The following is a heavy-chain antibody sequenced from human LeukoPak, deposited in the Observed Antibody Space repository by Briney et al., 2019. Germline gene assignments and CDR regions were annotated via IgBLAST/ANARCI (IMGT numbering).Heavy chain of an antibody. Sequence: GRSLRLSCAASGFTFRSYAMHWVRQAPGKGLAWVALISYDGNNKYYADSVKGRFTISRDNSKNTLSLQMNSLRTEDTALYYCARETGSGWYFLDYWGQGTLVTVSS. CDR1: GFTFRSYA. V-gene: IGHV3-30-3*01. CDR2: ISYDGNNK. CDR3: ARETGSGWYFLDY. J-gene: IGHJ4*02. D-gene: IGHD6-19*01.